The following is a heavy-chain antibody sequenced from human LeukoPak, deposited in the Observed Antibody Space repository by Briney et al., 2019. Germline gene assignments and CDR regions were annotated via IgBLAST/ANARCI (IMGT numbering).Heavy chain of an antibody. CDR3: ACPYRSRFDY. CDR1: GFTFSSYS. CDR2: ISSSSSYI. V-gene: IGHV3-21*04. D-gene: IGHD6-13*01. Sequence: GGSLRLSCAASGFTFSSYSMNWARQAPGKGLEWVSSISSSSSYIYYADSVKGRFTISWDNAKKSLYLEMNTLRAEDTAIYYCACPYRSRFDYWGQGTLVTVSS. J-gene: IGHJ4*02.